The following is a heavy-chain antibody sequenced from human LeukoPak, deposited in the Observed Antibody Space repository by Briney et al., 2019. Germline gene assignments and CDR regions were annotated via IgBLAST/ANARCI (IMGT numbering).Heavy chain of an antibody. CDR1: GFTFSHYG. D-gene: IGHD4-23*01. CDR3: ARHMDPDYGDNKLFDY. CDR2: IWYDGTDK. V-gene: IGHV3-33*01. Sequence: QPGRSLRLSCAASGFTFSHYGMHWVRQAPGEGLEWVADIWYDGTDKYYANSVKGRFTISRDNSKNTLFLQMNSLRAEDTAVYYCARHMDPDYGDNKLFDYWGLGTQVTVSS. J-gene: IGHJ4*02.